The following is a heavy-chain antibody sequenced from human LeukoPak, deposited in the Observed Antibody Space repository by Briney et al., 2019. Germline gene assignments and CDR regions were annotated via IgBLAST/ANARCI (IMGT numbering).Heavy chain of an antibody. CDR1: GFTFSSYG. CDR2: IWYDGSNK. J-gene: IGHJ4*02. D-gene: IGHD3-9*01. V-gene: IGHV3-33*01. CDR3: ASLRYDY. Sequence: GRSLRLSCAASGFTFSSYGMHWVRQAPGKGLEWVAVIWYDGSNKYYADSVKGRFTISRDNSKNSLYLQMNSLRDEDTAVYYCASLRYDYWGQGTLVTVSS.